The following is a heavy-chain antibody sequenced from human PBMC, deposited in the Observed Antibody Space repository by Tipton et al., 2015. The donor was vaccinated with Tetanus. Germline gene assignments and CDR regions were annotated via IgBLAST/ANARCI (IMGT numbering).Heavy chain of an antibody. CDR3: ARQRVAYSSTWYDS. V-gene: IGHV3-11*06. Sequence: GRFTVSRDNAKNSLFLQINSLRAEDTAVYYCARQRVAYSSTWYDSWGQGTLVTVSS. D-gene: IGHD6-19*01. J-gene: IGHJ5*01.